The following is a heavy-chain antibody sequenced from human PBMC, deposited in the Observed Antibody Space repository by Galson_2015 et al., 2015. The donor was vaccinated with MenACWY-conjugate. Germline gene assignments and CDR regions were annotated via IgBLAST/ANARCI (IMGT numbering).Heavy chain of an antibody. CDR1: GVTFSSSW. D-gene: IGHD2-21*02. V-gene: IGHV3-74*01. CDR2: INTDGSST. J-gene: IGHJ4*02. CDR3: ARAAYCGANCYYYFDY. Sequence: SLRLSCAASGVTFSSSWMHWVRHVPGKGLVWVARINTDGSSTRYADSVKGRFTISRDNAENTLYLRMNSLRAEDTAVYYCARAAYCGANCYYYFDYWGQGTLVAVSS.